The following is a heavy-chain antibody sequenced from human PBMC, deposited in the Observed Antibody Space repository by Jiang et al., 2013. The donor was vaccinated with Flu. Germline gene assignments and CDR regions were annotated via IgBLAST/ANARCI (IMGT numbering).Heavy chain of an antibody. V-gene: IGHV1-18*01. CDR1: GYTFTSYG. CDR3: ARDHPTGGYDFYHYYGMDV. J-gene: IGHJ6*02. D-gene: IGHD5-12*01. CDR2: ISGYNGNT. Sequence: SGAEVKKPGASVKVSCKASGYTFTSYGISWVRQAPGQGLEWMGWISGYNGNTNYAQKVQGRLTMTTDTSTSTAYMELRSLRSDDSAVYYCARDHPTGGYDFYHYYGMDVWGQGTTVTVSS.